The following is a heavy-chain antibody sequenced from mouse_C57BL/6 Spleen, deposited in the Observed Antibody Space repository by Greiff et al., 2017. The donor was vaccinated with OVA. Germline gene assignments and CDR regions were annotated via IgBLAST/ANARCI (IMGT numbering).Heavy chain of an antibody. J-gene: IGHJ3*01. CDR1: GYAFSSSW. CDR3: AREGLRPWFAY. CDR2: IYPGDGDT. D-gene: IGHD2-4*01. Sequence: QVQLQQSGPELVKPGASVKISCKASGYAFSSSWMNWVQQRPGKGLEWIGRIYPGDGDTNYNGKFKGKATLTADKSSSTAYMQLSSLTSEDSAVYFCAREGLRPWFAYWGQGTLVTVSA. V-gene: IGHV1-82*01.